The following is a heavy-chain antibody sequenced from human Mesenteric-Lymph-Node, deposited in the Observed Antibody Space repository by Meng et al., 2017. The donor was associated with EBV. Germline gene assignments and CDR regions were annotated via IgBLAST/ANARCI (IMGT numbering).Heavy chain of an antibody. Sequence: QVQLVQSGAEVKKPXXSMKVSCKASGYTFTYYALHWVRQAPGQRLEWMGWINAGSGDTKYSQIFQGRVSITRDTSASTAYMELSSLTSEDTAVYFCARDLSSGYRFDYWGQGPLETVSS. CDR2: INAGSGDT. D-gene: IGHD5-12*01. CDR3: ARDLSSGYRFDY. CDR1: GYTFTYYA. V-gene: IGHV1-3*01. J-gene: IGHJ4*02.